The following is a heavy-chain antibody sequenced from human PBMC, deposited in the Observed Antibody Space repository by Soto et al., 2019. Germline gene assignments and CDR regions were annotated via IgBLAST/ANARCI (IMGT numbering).Heavy chain of an antibody. J-gene: IGHJ6*02. V-gene: IGHV4-30-4*01. CDR2: IYYSGST. CDR3: ARDSRQQLAPNYYYYYGMDV. CDR1: GGSISSGDYY. D-gene: IGHD6-13*01. Sequence: SETLSLTCTVSGGSISSGDYYWSWIRQPPGKGLEWIGYIYYSGSTYYNPSLKSRVTISVDTSKNQFSLKLSSVTAADTAVYYCARDSRQQLAPNYYYYYGMDVWGQGTLVTVSS.